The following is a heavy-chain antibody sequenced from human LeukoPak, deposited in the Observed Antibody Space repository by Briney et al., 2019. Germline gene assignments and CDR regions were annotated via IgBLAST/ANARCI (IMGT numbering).Heavy chain of an antibody. J-gene: IGHJ4*02. V-gene: IGHV1-46*01. CDR1: GYTFTSHY. CDR2: INPSGGST. CDR3: ATDVGGTRVVTTYYFHY. Sequence: ASVKVSCKTSGYTFTSHYLHWVRQAPGQGLEWMGIINPSGGSTSFSQKFRGRVTMTRDTSTSSVFMELSRLKSEDTAVYYCATDVGGTRVVTTYYFHYWGQGTLVTVSS. D-gene: IGHD4-11*01.